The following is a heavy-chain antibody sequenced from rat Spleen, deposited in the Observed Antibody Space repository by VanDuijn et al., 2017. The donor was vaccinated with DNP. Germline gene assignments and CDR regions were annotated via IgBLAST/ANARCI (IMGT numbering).Heavy chain of an antibody. CDR3: IRHYGGYDY. Sequence: EVQLVESGGVLLQPGRSLKLSCAASGFTLSNYDLAWVRQAPTRGLEWVASINTSGGTTYYRDSVKGRFTVTRDNAKSTLYLQMDSLGSEDTATYYCIRHYGGYDYWGQGVMVTVSS. CDR1: GFTLSNYD. J-gene: IGHJ2*01. D-gene: IGHD1-11*01. CDR2: INTSGGTT. V-gene: IGHV5-25*01.